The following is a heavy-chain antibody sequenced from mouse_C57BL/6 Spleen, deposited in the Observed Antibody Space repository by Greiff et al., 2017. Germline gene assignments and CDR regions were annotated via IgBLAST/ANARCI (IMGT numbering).Heavy chain of an antibody. CDR2: LYPGSGST. CDR1: GYTFTSYW. J-gene: IGHJ2*01. V-gene: IGHV1-55*01. Sequence: QVQLQQPGAELVKPGASVKMSCKASGYTFTSYWITWVKQRPGQGLEWIGDLYPGSGSTTYNEKFKSKATLTVDTSSSTAYMQLSSLTSEDSAVYYCAKSGDSSGYVFDYWGQGTTLTGSS. CDR3: AKSGDSSGYVFDY. D-gene: IGHD3-2*02.